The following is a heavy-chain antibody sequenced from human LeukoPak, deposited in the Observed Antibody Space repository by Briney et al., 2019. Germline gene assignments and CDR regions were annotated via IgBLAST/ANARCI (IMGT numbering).Heavy chain of an antibody. D-gene: IGHD1-14*01. J-gene: IGHJ4*02. CDR1: GFTFSSYG. V-gene: IGHV3-33*01. CDR2: ISYDGSNK. CDR3: ARDPSRTLDY. Sequence: QPGRSLRLSCAASGFTFSSYGIHWVRQAPGKGLEWVAVISYDGSNKYYADSVKGRFTISRDDSKNTLYLQMNGLRAEDTAVYYCARDPSRTLDYWGQGTLVTVSS.